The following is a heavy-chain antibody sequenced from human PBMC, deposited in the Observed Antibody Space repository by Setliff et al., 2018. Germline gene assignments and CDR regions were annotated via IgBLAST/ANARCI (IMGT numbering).Heavy chain of an antibody. CDR2: IYTSWST. D-gene: IGHD5-12*01. J-gene: IGHJ4*02. CDR1: GVSIANTASY. V-gene: IGHV4-61*09. Sequence: PSETLSLTCNVSGVSIANTASYWSWIRQPAGKGLEWIGHIYTSWSTIYNPSLKSRVTISVDTSKNQFSLKLNSVTAADTAVYYCARTGTYRYFDHWGQGTLVTVSS. CDR3: ARTGTYRYFDH.